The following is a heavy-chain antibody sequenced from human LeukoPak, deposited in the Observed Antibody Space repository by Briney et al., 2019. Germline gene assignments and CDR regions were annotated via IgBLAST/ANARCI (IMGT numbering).Heavy chain of an antibody. CDR3: ARQREGYFDL. CDR2: INHSGTT. CDR1: GGSFSGYY. V-gene: IGHV4-34*01. J-gene: IGHJ2*01. Sequence: SETLSLTCAVYGGSFSGYYWSWIRQPPGRGLEWIGEINHSGTTNYNPSLKSRVTISVVTSKNQFSLKLSSVTAADTAVYYCARQREGYFDLWGRGTLVTVSS.